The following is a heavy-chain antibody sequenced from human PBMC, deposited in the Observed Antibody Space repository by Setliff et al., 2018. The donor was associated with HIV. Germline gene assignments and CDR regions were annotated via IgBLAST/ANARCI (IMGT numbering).Heavy chain of an antibody. CDR3: ASSITVAGGRSFYYYAMDV. J-gene: IGHJ6*02. D-gene: IGHD1-20*01. V-gene: IGHV5-51*01. Sequence: LKISCKGSGYSFTSYWIGWVRQMPGKGLEWMGIIYPGDSDTRYSPSFRGQVTISVDKSINTAYLQWSSLKASDTAMYYCASSITVAGGRSFYYYAMDVWGQGTTVTVSS. CDR1: GYSFTSYW. CDR2: IYPGDSDT.